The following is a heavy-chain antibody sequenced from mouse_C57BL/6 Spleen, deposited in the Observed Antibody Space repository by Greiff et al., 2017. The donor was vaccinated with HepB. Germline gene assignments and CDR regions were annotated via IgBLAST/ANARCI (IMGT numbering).Heavy chain of an antibody. J-gene: IGHJ2*01. CDR2: ISNGGGST. CDR1: GFTFSDYY. Sequence: EVQLVESGGGLVQPGGSLKLSCAASGFTFSDYYMYWVRQTPEKRLEWVAYISNGGGSTYYPDTVKGRFTISRDNAKNTLYLQMSRLKSEDTAMYYCARLYGDYWGQGTTLTVSS. V-gene: IGHV5-12*01. D-gene: IGHD1-1*02. CDR3: ARLYGDY.